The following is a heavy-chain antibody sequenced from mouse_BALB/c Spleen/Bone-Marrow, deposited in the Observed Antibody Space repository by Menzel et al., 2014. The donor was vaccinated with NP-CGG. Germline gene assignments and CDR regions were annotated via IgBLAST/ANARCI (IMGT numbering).Heavy chain of an antibody. CDR3: VRHKNYYAMDY. CDR2: ITNGGDNT. V-gene: IGHV5-12-1*01. J-gene: IGHJ4*01. Sequence: EVQLVESGGGLAKPGGSLKLSCAASGFAFSRYDMSWVRQTPEKRLEWVAYITNGGDNTYYPDTVKGRFTISRDNAKNTLYLQMSSLKSEDTAMYYCVRHKNYYAMDYWGQGTSVTVSS. CDR1: GFAFSRYD.